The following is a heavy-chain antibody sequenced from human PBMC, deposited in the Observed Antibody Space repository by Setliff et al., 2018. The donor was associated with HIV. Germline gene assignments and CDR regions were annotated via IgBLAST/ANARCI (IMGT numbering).Heavy chain of an antibody. CDR2: INAGDDNT. CDR3: ATDPSDGARWQQIDY. D-gene: IGHD1-26*01. V-gene: IGHV1-3*01. Sequence: ASVKVSCKAFGYTFSTNAIHWVRQAPGQRLEWMGYINAGDDNTRYSEKFQGRVTITRDTSANTAYMELSSLRSEDTAVYYCATDPSDGARWQQIDYWGQGTLVTVSS. J-gene: IGHJ4*02. CDR1: GYTFSTNA.